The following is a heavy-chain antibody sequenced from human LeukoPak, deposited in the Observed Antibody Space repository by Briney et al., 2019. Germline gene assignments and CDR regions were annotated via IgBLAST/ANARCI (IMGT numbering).Heavy chain of an antibody. J-gene: IGHJ3*02. CDR3: SRRPITMNAFDI. V-gene: IGHV4-39*01. Sequence: SETLSLTCTVSGGSISSSSYYWGWVRQPPGKGLEWIGSIRYTHTGSTYYNPSLKSRVTISGDTSKNQFSLKLASVTAADTAVYYCSRRPITMNAFDIWGQGTMVTVSS. D-gene: IGHD3-22*01. CDR1: GGSISSSSYY. CDR2: IRYTHTGST.